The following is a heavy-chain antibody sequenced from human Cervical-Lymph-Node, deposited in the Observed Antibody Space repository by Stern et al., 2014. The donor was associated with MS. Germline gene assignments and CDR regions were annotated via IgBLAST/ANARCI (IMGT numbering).Heavy chain of an antibody. CDR3: ARAAYSTSSYNY. V-gene: IGHV1-69*01. CDR2: IIPIFGTA. Sequence: VQLLESGAEVKKPGSSVKVSCKASGGPFNTNVISWVRQAPGQGLEWMGGIIPIFGTALYAQKFQARVPITANESTAAVHMELSSLRSEDTAVYYCARAAYSTSSYNYWGQGTLVIVSS. J-gene: IGHJ4*02. CDR1: GGPFNTNV. D-gene: IGHD6-6*01.